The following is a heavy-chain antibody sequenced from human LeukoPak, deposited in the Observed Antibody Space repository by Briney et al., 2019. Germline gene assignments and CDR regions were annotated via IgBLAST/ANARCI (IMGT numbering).Heavy chain of an antibody. Sequence: SETLSLTCTVSGGSISSSSYYWGWIRQPPGKGLEWIGSIYYSGSTYYNPSLKSRVTISVDTSKNQFSLKLSSVTAADTAVYYCARAQYYYDSSGYTAFDIWGHGTMVTVSS. CDR3: ARAQYYYDSSGYTAFDI. CDR1: GGSISSSSYY. J-gene: IGHJ3*02. CDR2: IYYSGST. D-gene: IGHD3-22*01. V-gene: IGHV4-39*01.